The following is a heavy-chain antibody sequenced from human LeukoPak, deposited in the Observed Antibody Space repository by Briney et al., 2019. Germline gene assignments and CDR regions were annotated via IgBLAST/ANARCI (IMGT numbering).Heavy chain of an antibody. CDR1: GGSISSYY. D-gene: IGHD1-14*01. J-gene: IGHJ4*02. CDR2: IYYSGST. V-gene: IGHV4-59*08. Sequence: SETLSLTCPVSGGSISSYYWSWIRQPPGKGLEWIGYIYYSGSTNYNPSLKSRVTISVDTSKNQFSLKLSSVTAADTAVYYCARHEDHRTFDYWGQGTLVTVSS. CDR3: ARHEDHRTFDY.